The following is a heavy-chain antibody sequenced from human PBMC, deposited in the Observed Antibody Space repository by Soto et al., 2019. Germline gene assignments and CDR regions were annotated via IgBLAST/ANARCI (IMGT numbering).Heavy chain of an antibody. CDR2: ISYDGSKK. CDR3: ARVESASWLDD. Sequence: GGSLRLSCAVSGFTLSSYGIHWVRQAPGKGLEWVALISYDGSKKYYADSVKGRFTISRDNSKNTLYLQMNSLRAEDTAVYYCARVESASWLDDWGQGSLVTVSS. V-gene: IGHV3-30*03. D-gene: IGHD2-2*01. CDR1: GFTLSSYG. J-gene: IGHJ4*02.